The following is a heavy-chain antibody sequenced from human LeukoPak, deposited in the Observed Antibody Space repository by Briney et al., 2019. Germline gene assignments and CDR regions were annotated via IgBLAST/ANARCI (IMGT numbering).Heavy chain of an antibody. CDR2: ISGSGPGT. D-gene: IGHD2/OR15-2a*01. J-gene: IGHJ4*02. CDR3: ARQGEGTTDY. Sequence: GGSLRLSCAASGFTFSSYNMNWVRQAPGKGLEWVSAISGSGPGTYYADSVKGRFTIARDNSQNTLYLQMNILRADDTATYYCARQGEGTTDYWGQGTLVTVSS. V-gene: IGHV3-23*01. CDR1: GFTFSSYN.